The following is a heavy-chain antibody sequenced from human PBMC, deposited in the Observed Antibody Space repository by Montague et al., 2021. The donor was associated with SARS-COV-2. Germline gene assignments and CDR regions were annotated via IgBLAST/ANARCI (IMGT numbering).Heavy chain of an antibody. J-gene: IGHJ4*02. D-gene: IGHD6-19*01. Sequence: ETLSLTCTVSGGSISPYYWNWIRQPPGKGLEWIGYIYYTGGTKYNPSLKSRVSMSVDTSKNQFSLRLTSVGAADTAVYYCARVAMAATFDSWGQGALVTVSS. CDR1: GGSISPYY. CDR2: IYYTGGT. V-gene: IGHV4-59*13. CDR3: ARVAMAATFDS.